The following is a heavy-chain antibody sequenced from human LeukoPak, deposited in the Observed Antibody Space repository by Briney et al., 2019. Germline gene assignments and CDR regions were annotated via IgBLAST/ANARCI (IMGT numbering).Heavy chain of an antibody. D-gene: IGHD3-10*01. Sequence: GGSLRLSCAASGFTFDDYGMHWVRQAPGKGLEWVAFIRYDGNKKYYADSVKGRFTISRDNSKNTLYLQMNSLRVEDTAVYYCATRRFGELTYWGQGTLVTVSS. CDR3: ATRRFGELTY. CDR2: IRYDGNKK. J-gene: IGHJ4*02. V-gene: IGHV3-30*02. CDR1: GFTFDDYG.